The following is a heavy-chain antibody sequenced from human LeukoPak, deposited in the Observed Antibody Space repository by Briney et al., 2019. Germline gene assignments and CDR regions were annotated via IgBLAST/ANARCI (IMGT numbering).Heavy chain of an antibody. V-gene: IGHV6-1*01. CDR2: TYYRSKWNN. D-gene: IGHD1-26*01. J-gene: IGHJ4*02. CDR3: ARVYSGSFDY. CDR1: GGSVSSNSVA. Sequence: SQTLSLTCAISGGSVSSNSVAWNWIRQSPSRGLEWLGRTYYRSKWNNDYAGFVKSRITINPDTTKNQFSLQLNSVTPEDTAVYYCARVYSGSFDYWGQGTPVTVSS.